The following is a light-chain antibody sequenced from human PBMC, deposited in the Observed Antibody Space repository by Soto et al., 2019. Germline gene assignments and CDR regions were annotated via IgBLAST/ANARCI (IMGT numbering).Light chain of an antibody. CDR3: QQYDDLFT. V-gene: IGKV1-33*01. Sequence: DIQMTQSPSXLSASVXDXVTIXCQXSQXIKNYLNWYQQKPGKAPKLLIYNASTLESGVPSRFSGTGSGTHFTFTISSLQPEDIATYYCQQYDDLFTFGPGTKVDI. J-gene: IGKJ3*01. CDR2: NAS. CDR1: QXIKNY.